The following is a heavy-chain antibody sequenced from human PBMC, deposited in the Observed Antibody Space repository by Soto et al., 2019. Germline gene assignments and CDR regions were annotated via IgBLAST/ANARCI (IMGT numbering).Heavy chain of an antibody. CDR1: GYSFTSYW. Sequence: PGESLKISCKGSGYSFTSYWIGWVRQMPGKGLEWMGIIYPGDSDTRYSPYFQGQVTISADKSISTAYLQWSSLKASDTAMYYCAIRPYIWGSYRYEAYFDYRGQGTLVTVSS. D-gene: IGHD3-16*02. CDR2: IYPGDSDT. J-gene: IGHJ4*02. V-gene: IGHV5-51*01. CDR3: AIRPYIWGSYRYEAYFDY.